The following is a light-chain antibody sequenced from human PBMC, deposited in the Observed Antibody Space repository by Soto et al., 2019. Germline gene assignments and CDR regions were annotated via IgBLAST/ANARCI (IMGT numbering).Light chain of an antibody. CDR2: RSN. CDR3: AAWDDSLSGPV. V-gene: IGLV1-47*01. CDR1: SSNIASNY. Sequence: QSVLTQPPSASGTPGQRGTISCSGSSSNIASNYVCWYQQLPGTAPKVLIYRSNQRPSGVPDRFSGSKSGTSASLDISGLRSDDEADYYCAAWDDSLSGPVFGGGTKVTVL. J-gene: IGLJ3*02.